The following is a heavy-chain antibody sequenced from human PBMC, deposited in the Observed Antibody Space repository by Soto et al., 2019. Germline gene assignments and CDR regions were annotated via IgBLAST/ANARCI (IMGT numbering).Heavy chain of an antibody. CDR3: AKGSGREQWLDNYDY. D-gene: IGHD6-19*01. J-gene: IGHJ4*02. V-gene: IGHV3-30*04. Sequence: GSLRLSCAASGFTFSGKTMHWVRQAPGKGLEWVAVISYDGSNKYYADSVKGRFTISRDNSKNTLYLQMNSLRAEDTAVYYCAKGSGREQWLDNYDYWGQGTLVTV. CDR1: GFTFSGKT. CDR2: ISYDGSNK.